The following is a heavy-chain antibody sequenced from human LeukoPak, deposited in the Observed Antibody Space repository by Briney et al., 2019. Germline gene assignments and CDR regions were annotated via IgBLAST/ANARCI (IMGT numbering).Heavy chain of an antibody. V-gene: IGHV1-8*01. CDR2: MNPNSGNP. Sequence: ASVKVSCKASGYTFTSYDTNWVRQATGQGLEWMGWMNPNSGNPGYAQKFQGRVTMTRNTSISTAYMELSCLRSEDTAVYYCARSHSGYCGGGSCYYYYYGMDVWGQGTTVTVSS. CDR1: GYTFTSYD. CDR3: ARSHSGYCGGGSCYYYYYGMDV. J-gene: IGHJ6*02. D-gene: IGHD2-15*01.